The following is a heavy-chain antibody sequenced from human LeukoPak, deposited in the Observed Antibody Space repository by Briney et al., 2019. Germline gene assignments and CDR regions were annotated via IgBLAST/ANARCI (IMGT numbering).Heavy chain of an antibody. J-gene: IGHJ4*02. CDR3: AKRGIVIRAVIIIGFHKEAYYFDY. D-gene: IGHD3-10*01. V-gene: IGHV3-23*01. CDR1: GITLSNYG. CDR2: ISERGGST. Sequence: PGGSLRLSCVVSGITLSNYGMSWVRQAPGKGLEWVSGISERGGSTNYADSVKGRFIISRDTSKNTVCLQMNSLRVEDTAVYFCAKRGIVIRAVIIIGFHKEAYYFDYWGQGILVTVSS.